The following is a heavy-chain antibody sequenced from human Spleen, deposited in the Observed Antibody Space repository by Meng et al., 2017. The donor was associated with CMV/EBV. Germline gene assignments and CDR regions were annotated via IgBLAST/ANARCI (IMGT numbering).Heavy chain of an antibody. CDR3: ARRIAARPTRLFDY. CDR1: GGSISRSNW. Sequence: SGGSISRSNWWSWVRQPPGKGLEWIGEIYHSGSTNYNPSLKSRVTISVDKSKNQFSLKLSSVTAADTAVYYCARRIAARPTRLFDYWGQGTLVTVSS. J-gene: IGHJ4*02. D-gene: IGHD6-6*01. CDR2: IYHSGST. V-gene: IGHV4-4*02.